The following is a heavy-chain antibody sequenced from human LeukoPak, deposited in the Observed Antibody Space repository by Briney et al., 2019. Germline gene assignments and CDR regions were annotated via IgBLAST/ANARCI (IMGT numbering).Heavy chain of an antibody. D-gene: IGHD1-20*01. CDR1: GFTFSSYG. CDR3: AKDRSMTGNNDAFDI. Sequence: GRSLRLSCAASGFTFSSYGMHWVRQAPGKGLEWVAVISYDGSNKYYADSVKGRFTISRDNSKNTLYLQMNSLRDEDTAVYYCAKDRSMTGNNDAFDIWGQGTMVTVSS. CDR2: ISYDGSNK. J-gene: IGHJ3*02. V-gene: IGHV3-30*18.